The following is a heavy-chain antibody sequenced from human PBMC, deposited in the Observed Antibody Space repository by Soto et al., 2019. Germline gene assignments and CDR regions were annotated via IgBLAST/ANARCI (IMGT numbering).Heavy chain of an antibody. J-gene: IGHJ6*02. CDR2: ISRSGSLN. CDR3: ARDLEYSSSWYYYYGLDV. V-gene: IGHV3-48*02. CDR1: GFSFSGYS. D-gene: IGHD6-6*01. Sequence: PGGSLRLSCAASGFSFSGYSMNWVRQAPGKGLEWLSYISRSGSLNYYADSVKGRFTISRDNAKNSLYLEMNSVRDEDTAMYYCARDLEYSSSWYYYYGLDVWGHGTTVTVSS.